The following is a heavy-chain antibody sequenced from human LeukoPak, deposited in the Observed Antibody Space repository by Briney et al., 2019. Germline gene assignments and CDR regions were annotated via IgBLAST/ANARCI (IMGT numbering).Heavy chain of an antibody. J-gene: IGHJ1*01. CDR2: IKQDGSEK. CDR3: ATYSSSNAREFQY. V-gene: IGHV3-7*01. CDR1: GFTFDDYA. D-gene: IGHD2-2*01. Sequence: GRSLRLSCAASGFTFDDYAMHWVRQAPGKGLEWVANIKQDGSEKYYVDSVRGRFTISRDNAKISLYLQMNSLRAEDTAVYYCATYSSSNAREFQYWGQGTLVTVSS.